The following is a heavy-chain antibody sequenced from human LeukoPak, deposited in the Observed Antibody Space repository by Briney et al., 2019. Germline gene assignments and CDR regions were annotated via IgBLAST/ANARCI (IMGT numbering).Heavy chain of an antibody. CDR1: GGSISGYY. J-gene: IGHJ5*02. D-gene: IGHD1-26*01. Sequence: SGTLSLTCTVSGGSISGYYWSWIRQPPGKGLEWIAYIYYSGNTKYNPSLKSRVTISVDTSKNQVSLKMTSVTAADTAVYYCARHGGSYSSRSSFDPWGQGTLVTVSS. CDR3: ARHGGSYSSRSSFDP. V-gene: IGHV4-59*08. CDR2: IYYSGNT.